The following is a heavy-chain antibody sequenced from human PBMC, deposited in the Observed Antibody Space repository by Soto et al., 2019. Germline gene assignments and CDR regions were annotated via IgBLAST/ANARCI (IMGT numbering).Heavy chain of an antibody. V-gene: IGHV1-24*01. CDR2: FDPEDGET. CDR1: GYTLTELS. D-gene: IGHD2-2*01. CDR3: ATGPIVVVPAAIASPFDY. J-gene: IGHJ4*02. Sequence: GASVKVSCKVSGYTLTELSMHWVRQAPGKGLEWMGGFDPEDGETIYAQKFQGRVTMTEDTSTDTAYMELSSLRSEDTAVYYCATGPIVVVPAAIASPFDYWGQGTLVTVSS.